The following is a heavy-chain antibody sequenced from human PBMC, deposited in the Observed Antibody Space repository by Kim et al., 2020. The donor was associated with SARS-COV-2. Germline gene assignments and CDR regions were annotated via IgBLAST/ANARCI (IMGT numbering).Heavy chain of an antibody. D-gene: IGHD2-2*01. J-gene: IGHJ5*02. CDR2: IDPNSGGT. CDR3: ARAAYCTSNGCHNWFDP. CDR1: GYTFTGYF. Sequence: ASVKVSCKASGYTFTGYFMHWVRQAPGQGLEWIGWIDPNSGGTNYAQNFEGRVTMTRDTSINTAFMELSRLTSDDTALYFCARAAYCTSNGCHNWFDPWGQGALVTVSS. V-gene: IGHV1-2*02.